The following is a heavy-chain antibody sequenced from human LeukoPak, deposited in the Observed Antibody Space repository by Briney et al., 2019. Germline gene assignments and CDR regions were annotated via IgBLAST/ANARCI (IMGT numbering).Heavy chain of an antibody. J-gene: IGHJ4*02. CDR3: TRPLGYCSGGSCASYDY. V-gene: IGHV3-73*01. CDR1: GFTFSGSA. CDR2: ISSKANSYAT. Sequence: PGGSLRLSCAASGFTFSGSAMHWVRQASGKGLEWVGRISSKANSYATAYAASVKGRFTISRDDSKNTAYLQMNSLKTEDTAVYYCTRPLGYCSGGSCASYDYWGQGTLVTVSS. D-gene: IGHD2-15*01.